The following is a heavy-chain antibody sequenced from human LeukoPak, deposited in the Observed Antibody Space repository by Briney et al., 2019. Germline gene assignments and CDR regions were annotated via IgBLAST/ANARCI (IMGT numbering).Heavy chain of an antibody. D-gene: IGHD2-2*02. J-gene: IGHJ5*02. Sequence: SETLSLTCTVSGGSISSGGYYWSWIRQPPGKGLEWIGYIYYSGSTNYNPSLKSRVTISVDTSKNQFSLKLSSVTAADTAVYYCARGYCSSTSCYTHNWFDPWGQGTLVTVSS. CDR1: GGSISSGGYY. CDR2: IYYSGST. CDR3: ARGYCSSTSCYTHNWFDP. V-gene: IGHV4-61*08.